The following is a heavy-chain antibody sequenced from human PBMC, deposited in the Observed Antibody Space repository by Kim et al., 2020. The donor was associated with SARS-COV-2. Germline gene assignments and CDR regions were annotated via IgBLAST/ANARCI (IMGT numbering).Heavy chain of an antibody. CDR2: ISGSGGST. Sequence: GGSLRLSCAASGFTFSSYAMSWVRQAPGKGLEWVSAISGSGGSTYYADSVKGRFTISRDNSKNTLYLQMNSLRAEDTAVYYCAKDAHYSSGWYPRGGAPSAEYFQHWGQGTLVTVSS. CDR1: GFTFSSYA. J-gene: IGHJ1*01. V-gene: IGHV3-23*01. D-gene: IGHD6-19*01. CDR3: AKDAHYSSGWYPRGGAPSAEYFQH.